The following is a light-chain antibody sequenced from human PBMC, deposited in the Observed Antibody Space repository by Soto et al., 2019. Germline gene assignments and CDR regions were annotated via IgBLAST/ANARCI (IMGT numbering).Light chain of an antibody. J-gene: IGLJ3*02. Sequence: QSALTQPPSASGSPGQSVTISCTGTKNDIGVYDFVSWYQHHPGKAPRLIIYEVVQRPSGVPDRFSGSKSGNTASLTVSGLQAADEADYYCHSYDTSNPAWVFGGGTKLTVL. CDR1: KNDIGVYDF. CDR2: EVV. CDR3: HSYDTSNPAWV. V-gene: IGLV2-8*01.